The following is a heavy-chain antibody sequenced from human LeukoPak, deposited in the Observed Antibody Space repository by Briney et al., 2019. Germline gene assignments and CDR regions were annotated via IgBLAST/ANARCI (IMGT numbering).Heavy chain of an antibody. CDR3: ARTRNAALRLRHQGYFDY. Sequence: ASVKVSCKASGYTFTSYYMHWVRQAPGQGLEWMGIINPSGGSTSYAQKFQGRVTMTRDTSTSTVYMELSSLRSEDTAVYYCARTRNAALRLRHQGYFDYWGQRTLVTVSS. J-gene: IGHJ4*02. V-gene: IGHV1-46*01. CDR2: INPSGGST. CDR1: GYTFTSYY. D-gene: IGHD3-16*01.